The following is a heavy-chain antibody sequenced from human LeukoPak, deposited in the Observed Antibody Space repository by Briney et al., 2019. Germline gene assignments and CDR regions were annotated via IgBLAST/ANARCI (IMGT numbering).Heavy chain of an antibody. Sequence: PSQTLSLTCAVSGGSISSGGYSWSWIRQPPGKGLEWIGYIYYSGSTYYNPSLKSRVTISVDTSKTQFSLKLSSVTAAETPVYYCARAGIAAAGVDYWGPGTLVTVSS. CDR2: IYYSGST. CDR1: GGSISSGGYS. V-gene: IGHV4-30-4*07. CDR3: ARAGIAAAGVDY. J-gene: IGHJ4*02. D-gene: IGHD6-13*01.